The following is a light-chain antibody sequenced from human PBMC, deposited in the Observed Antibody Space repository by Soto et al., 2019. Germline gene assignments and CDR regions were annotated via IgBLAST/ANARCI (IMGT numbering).Light chain of an antibody. J-gene: IGLJ1*01. CDR3: TSFTSSSTQV. Sequence: QSVLTQPASVSGSPGQSITISCTGSSGDVDAFDYVSWYQQHPGKAPKLMIFEVSDRPSGVSDRFSGSKSGSTASLPISGLQAEDEADYFCTSFTSSSTQVFGTGTKVTV. CDR1: SGDVDAFDY. CDR2: EVS. V-gene: IGLV2-14*01.